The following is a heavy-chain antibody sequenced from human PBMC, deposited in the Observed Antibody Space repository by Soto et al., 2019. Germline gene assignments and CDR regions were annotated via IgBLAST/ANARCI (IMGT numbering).Heavy chain of an antibody. CDR1: GYTFIAYY. CDR2: INPNTGGT. V-gene: IGHV1-2*02. CDR3: ASDDFDY. J-gene: IGHJ4*02. Sequence: QVQLVQSGAEVKKPGASVKVSCKASGYTFIAYYIHWVRQAPGQGLEWMGWINPNTGGTNYAQKFQGRVTMTRDTSVSTAYMHLSRLRSDDMAVYYWASDDFDYWGQGTLVTVSS.